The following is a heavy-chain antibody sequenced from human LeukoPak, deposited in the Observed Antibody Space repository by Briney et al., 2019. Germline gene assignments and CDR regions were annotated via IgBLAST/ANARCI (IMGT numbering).Heavy chain of an antibody. Sequence: ASVKVSCKASGYTFTSYDINWVRQATGQGLEWMGWMNPNSGNTSYAQKFQGRVTITRNTSISTAYMELSSLRSEDTAVYYCARPGGDYVWGSYRYTGGFDYWGQGTLVTVSS. J-gene: IGHJ4*02. D-gene: IGHD3-16*02. CDR3: ARPGGDYVWGSYRYTGGFDY. V-gene: IGHV1-8*03. CDR1: GYTFTSYD. CDR2: MNPNSGNT.